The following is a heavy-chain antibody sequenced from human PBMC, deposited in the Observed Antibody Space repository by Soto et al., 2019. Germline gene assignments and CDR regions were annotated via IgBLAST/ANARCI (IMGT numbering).Heavy chain of an antibody. V-gene: IGHV5-51*01. J-gene: IGHJ4*02. Sequence: GEVLKTSCNVSGYRITSYCIGWGRPRPGKGLEWMGIIYPSDSDTAYSSSFQGQVRISADKSISTAYLQWGSLKVSDTDIYDCSRHRPFTSGWYAFDSWGQGTLVTVSS. D-gene: IGHD6-19*01. CDR1: GYRITSYC. CDR2: IYPSDSDT. CDR3: SRHRPFTSGWYAFDS.